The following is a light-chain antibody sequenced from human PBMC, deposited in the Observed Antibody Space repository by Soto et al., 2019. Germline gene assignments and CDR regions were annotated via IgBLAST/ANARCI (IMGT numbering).Light chain of an antibody. CDR1: QSISSY. CDR2: AAT. CDR3: QQSYSTPIT. V-gene: IGKV1-39*01. J-gene: IGKJ5*01. Sequence: DVQLTQSQSFLSASVGDRVTITCRASQSISSYLNWYQQKPGKAPKLLIYAATSLQRGVPSRFSGSGSGTDFTLTISSLQPEDFATYYCQQSYSTPITSGQGARLEI.